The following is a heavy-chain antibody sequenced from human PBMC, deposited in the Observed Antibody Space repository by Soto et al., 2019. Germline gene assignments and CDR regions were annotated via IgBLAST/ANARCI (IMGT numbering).Heavy chain of an antibody. J-gene: IGHJ5*02. CDR1: GGFISTYF. CDR2: IFYNGTT. D-gene: IGHD3-3*01. V-gene: IGHV4-59*03. CDR3: ARSQQKIRFLVLWFDT. Sequence: PSETLSLTCTVSGGFISTYFWSWIRQVPGKGPEWIGYIFYNGTTNYNPSLKSRVTMSVDTSKNQFSLKLNSVTAADTAVYYCARSQQKIRFLVLWFDTWGPGTQVTVSS.